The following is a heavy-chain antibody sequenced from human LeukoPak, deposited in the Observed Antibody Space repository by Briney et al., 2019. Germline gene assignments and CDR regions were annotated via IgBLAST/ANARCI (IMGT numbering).Heavy chain of an antibody. Sequence: SGTLSLTCAVSGGSISSSNWWSWVRPPPGKGLEWIGEIYHSGSTNYNPSLKSRVTISVDTSKNQFSLKLSSVTAADTAVYYCARDVVVVAGSDWGHWFDPWGQGTLVTVSS. J-gene: IGHJ5*02. V-gene: IGHV4-4*02. D-gene: IGHD2-15*01. CDR1: GGSISSSNW. CDR3: ARDVVVVAGSDWGHWFDP. CDR2: IYHSGST.